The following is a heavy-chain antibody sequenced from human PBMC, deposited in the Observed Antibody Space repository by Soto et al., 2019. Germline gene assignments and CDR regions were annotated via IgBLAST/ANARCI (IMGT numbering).Heavy chain of an antibody. Sequence: GASVKVSCKASGYTFTSYDITWVRQATLQGLEWMGWMNPNSGNTGYAQKFQGRVTMTRKTSISTAYMELSSLRSEDTAVYYCARGQVGRYSGYGSYYYGMDVWGQGTTVTVSS. CDR3: ARGQVGRYSGYGSYYYGMDV. CDR1: GYTFTSYD. CDR2: MNPNSGNT. V-gene: IGHV1-8*01. J-gene: IGHJ6*01. D-gene: IGHD5-12*01.